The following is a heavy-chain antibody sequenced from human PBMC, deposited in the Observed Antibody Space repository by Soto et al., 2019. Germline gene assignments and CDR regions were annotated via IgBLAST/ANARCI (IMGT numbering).Heavy chain of an antibody. Sequence: QVQLAESGGGLVEPGGYLRLSCAASGFTFSDYDMNWIRQSPGKGLEWVSFVSSSGTTMYFADSVKGRFTISRDNAKNSLYLQMNSLRAEDTAVYYCARMGPRAARPSYWGQGTLVTVSS. CDR1: GFTFSDYD. J-gene: IGHJ4*02. CDR2: VSSSGTTM. D-gene: IGHD6-6*01. V-gene: IGHV3-11*01. CDR3: ARMGPRAARPSY.